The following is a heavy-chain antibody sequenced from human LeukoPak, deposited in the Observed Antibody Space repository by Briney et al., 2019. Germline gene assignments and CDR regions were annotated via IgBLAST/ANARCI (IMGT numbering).Heavy chain of an antibody. J-gene: IGHJ4*02. D-gene: IGHD5-24*01. Sequence: GGSLRLSCAASGFIFSSYAMHWVRQAPGKGLEWVSAISGSGAATYYADSVKGRFTISRDNSKNTVYLQMGSLRAEDTAVYYCARESVWLQFQSFDFWGQGTLVTVSP. CDR1: GFIFSSYA. CDR3: ARESVWLQFQSFDF. CDR2: ISGSGAAT. V-gene: IGHV3-23*01.